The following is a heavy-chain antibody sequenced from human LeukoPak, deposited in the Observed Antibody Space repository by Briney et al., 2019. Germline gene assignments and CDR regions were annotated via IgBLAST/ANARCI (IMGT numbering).Heavy chain of an antibody. J-gene: IGHJ3*01. CDR2: INPNSGVT. Sequence: ASVKVSCEASGYTFTGYYVNWVRQAPGQGLEWMGWINPNSGVTNYGQKFQGRVTMTRDTSISTAYMDLSRLRSDDTAVYFCAITYTSGSGDAFDVWGQGTMVAVSS. CDR1: GYTFTGYY. V-gene: IGHV1-2*02. D-gene: IGHD6-19*01. CDR3: AITYTSGSGDAFDV.